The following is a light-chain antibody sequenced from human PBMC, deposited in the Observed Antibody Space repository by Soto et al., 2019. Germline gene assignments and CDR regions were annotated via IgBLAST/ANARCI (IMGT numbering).Light chain of an antibody. Sequence: IQMTQSPSLLSASVGDRVTITCQATQDIRKYLNWYQQTPGKAPKLLIYDASSLETGVPPRFSGSGSGTYFTFTISRLQPEDLATYYCQQSDDLPYAFGQGTKLDLK. CDR1: QDIRKY. J-gene: IGKJ2*01. CDR3: QQSDDLPYA. CDR2: DAS. V-gene: IGKV1-33*01.